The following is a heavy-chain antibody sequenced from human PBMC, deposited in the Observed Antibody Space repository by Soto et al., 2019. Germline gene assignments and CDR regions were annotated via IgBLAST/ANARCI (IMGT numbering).Heavy chain of an antibody. J-gene: IGHJ4*02. CDR1: GFSLSTSGVG. CDR3: AHTQDIVVVVAATPFDY. Sequence: QITLKESGPTLVKPTQTLTLTCTFSGFSLSTSGVGVGWIRQPPGKALEWLALIYWDDDKRYSPSLKSRLTITKDTSKNQVVLTMTNMDPVDTATYYCAHTQDIVVVVAATPFDYWGQGTLVTVSS. CDR2: IYWDDDK. V-gene: IGHV2-5*02. D-gene: IGHD2-15*01.